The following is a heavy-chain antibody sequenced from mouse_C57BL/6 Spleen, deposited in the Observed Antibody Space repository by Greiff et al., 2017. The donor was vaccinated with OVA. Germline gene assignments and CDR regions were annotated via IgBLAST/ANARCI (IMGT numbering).Heavy chain of an antibody. Sequence: VKLVESGAELMKPGASVKLSCKATGYTFTGYWIEWVKQRPGHGLEWIGEILPGSGSTNYNEKFKGKATFTADTSSNTAYMQLSSLTTEDSAIYYCASPPASYYGNLWFAYWGQGTLVTVSA. CDR3: ASPPASYYGNLWFAY. D-gene: IGHD2-10*01. CDR1: GYTFTGYW. J-gene: IGHJ3*01. V-gene: IGHV1-9*01. CDR2: ILPGSGST.